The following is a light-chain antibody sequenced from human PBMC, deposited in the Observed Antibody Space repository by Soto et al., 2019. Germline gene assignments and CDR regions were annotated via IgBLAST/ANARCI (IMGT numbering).Light chain of an antibody. CDR2: DAS. V-gene: IGKV3-15*01. CDR1: QNSISN. J-gene: IGKJ4*01. CDR3: HQYYKWPLT. Sequence: IGLTHSACTLSLSPGEIATLACSARQNSISNLAKYQQKPGQTPRLLIYDASTRATNIPARFSGSRSGTDFTLTISSLLSEDFAVYYCHQYYKWPLTFGGGTKVDI.